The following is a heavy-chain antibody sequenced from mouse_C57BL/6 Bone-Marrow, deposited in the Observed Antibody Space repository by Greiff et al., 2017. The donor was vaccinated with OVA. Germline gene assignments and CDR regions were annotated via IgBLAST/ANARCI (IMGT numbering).Heavy chain of an antibody. V-gene: IGHV1-26*01. D-gene: IGHD1-2*01. CDR1: GYTFTDYY. J-gene: IGHJ2*01. CDR2: INPNNGGT. CDR3: ARGYNFDY. Sequence: VQLQQSGPELVKPGASVKISCKASGYTFTDYYMNWVKQSHGKSLEWIGDINPNNGGTSYNQKFKGKATLTVDKSSSTAYMELRSLTSEDAAVYDCARGYNFDYWGQGTTLTVSS.